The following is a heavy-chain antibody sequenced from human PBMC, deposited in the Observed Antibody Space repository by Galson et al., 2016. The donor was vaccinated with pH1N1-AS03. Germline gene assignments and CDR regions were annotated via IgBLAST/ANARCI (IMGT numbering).Heavy chain of an antibody. CDR2: VYWDETR. CDR1: GVSVTSSGVG. J-gene: IGHJ3*02. V-gene: IGHV2-5*02. Sequence: PALVKPTQTLTLTCSVSGVSVTSSGVGVGWFRQPPGKALEWLALVYWDETRRYSPSLKNRLTITKDSSKNQVVLTVTSADPMDIATYFCALPNSGGNAFEIWGPGTMVTVSS. D-gene: IGHD2/OR15-2a*01. CDR3: ALPNSGGNAFEI.